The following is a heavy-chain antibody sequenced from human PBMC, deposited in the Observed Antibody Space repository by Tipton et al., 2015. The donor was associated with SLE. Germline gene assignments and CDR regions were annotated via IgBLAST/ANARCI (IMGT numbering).Heavy chain of an antibody. CDR3: ARGGVQGANYFDY. CDR1: GFTVSSNY. CDR2: IYSGGST. J-gene: IGHJ4*02. D-gene: IGHD3-10*01. V-gene: IGHV3-53*01. Sequence: SLRLSCAASGFTVSSNYMSWVRQAPGKGLEWVSVIYSGGSTYYADSVKGRFTISRDHSKNTLYLQINSLRAEDTAVYYCARGGVQGANYFDYWGQGTLVTVSS.